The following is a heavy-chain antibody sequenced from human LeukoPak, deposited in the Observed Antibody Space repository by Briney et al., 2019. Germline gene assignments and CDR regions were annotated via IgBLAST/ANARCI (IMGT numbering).Heavy chain of an antibody. Sequence: PGGSLRLSCAASCVTFSSHNMNWVRKAPGKGLEWVSYVSTGSTAIYYADSVKGRFTISRDDAENSLYLQMNSLRDVITAVYYCARSFDFWGQGTLVTVSS. CDR3: ARSFDF. CDR1: CVTFSSHN. CDR2: VSTGSTAI. J-gene: IGHJ4*02. V-gene: IGHV3-48*02.